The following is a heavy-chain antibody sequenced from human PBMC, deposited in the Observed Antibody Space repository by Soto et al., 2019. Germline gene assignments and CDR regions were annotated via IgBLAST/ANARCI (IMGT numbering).Heavy chain of an antibody. CDR1: GFTFSSYS. CDR3: ARDFTESSYYYYCMDV. J-gene: IGHJ6*03. D-gene: IGHD3-10*01. CDR2: ISSSSIYT. V-gene: IGHV3-21*06. Sequence: EVQLVESGGGLVKPGGSLRLSCVVSGFTFSSYSMNWVRQAPGKGLEWVSSISSSSIYTYYADSVKGRFTISRDNAKNTLYLQKNSLRAEDTTVVYCARDFTESSYYYYCMDVWGKGTTVTVSS.